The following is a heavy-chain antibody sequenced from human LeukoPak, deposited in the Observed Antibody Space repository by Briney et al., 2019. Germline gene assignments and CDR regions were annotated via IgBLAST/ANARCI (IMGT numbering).Heavy chain of an antibody. CDR2: ISGSGGST. J-gene: IGHJ4*02. D-gene: IGHD3-22*01. CDR3: AKVGDSSGYYWSYFDY. Sequence: GGSLRLSCAASGFTFSSYAMSWVRQAPGKGLEWVSAISGSGGSTYYADSVKGRFTISRDNSKNTLYLQMNSLRAEDTAVYYCAKVGDSSGYYWSYFDYWGQGTLVIVSS. V-gene: IGHV3-23*01. CDR1: GFTFSSYA.